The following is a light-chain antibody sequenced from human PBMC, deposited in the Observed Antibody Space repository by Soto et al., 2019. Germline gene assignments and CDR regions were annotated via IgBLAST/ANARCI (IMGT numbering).Light chain of an antibody. CDR2: EVS. CDR3: CSYSSSSTLVL. J-gene: IGLJ2*01. V-gene: IGLV2-14*01. Sequence: QSALTQPASVPGSPGQSITISCTGTSSDVGGYDYVSWYQQHPGKAPKLMIYEVSYRPSGVSNRFSGSKSGNSASLTISGLQTEDEADYYCCSYSSSSTLVLFGGGTKLTVL. CDR1: SSDVGGYDY.